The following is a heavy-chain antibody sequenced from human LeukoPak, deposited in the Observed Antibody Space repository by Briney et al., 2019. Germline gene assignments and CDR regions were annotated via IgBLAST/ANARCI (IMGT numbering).Heavy chain of an antibody. CDR1: GYTFTGYY. CDR3: ARGPGGIDY. J-gene: IGHJ4*02. CDR2: INPNSGGT. Sequence: ASVKVSCKASGYTFTGYYMHWVRQAPGQGLEWMGSINPNSGGTNCAQKFQGRVTMTRDTSISTAYMELRSLRSDDTAVYYCARGPGGIDYWGQGTLVTVSS. D-gene: IGHD1-26*01. V-gene: IGHV1-2*02.